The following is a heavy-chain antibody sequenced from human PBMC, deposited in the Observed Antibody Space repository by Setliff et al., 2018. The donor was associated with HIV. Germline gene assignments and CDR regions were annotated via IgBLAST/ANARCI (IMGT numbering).Heavy chain of an antibody. CDR1: GFSFSDYY. CDR3: ARDRAAGRISAGGIFH. D-gene: IGHD6-13*01. Sequence: PGGSLRLSCAASGFSFSDYYMSWFRQAPGKGLEWVSFVSGSGSYANYVDSVKGRFTIYRDNAKGSLYLEMYSLRAEDTAVYYCARDRAAGRISAGGIFHWGQGTLVTVSS. V-gene: IGHV3-11*05. J-gene: IGHJ4*02. CDR2: VSGSGSYA.